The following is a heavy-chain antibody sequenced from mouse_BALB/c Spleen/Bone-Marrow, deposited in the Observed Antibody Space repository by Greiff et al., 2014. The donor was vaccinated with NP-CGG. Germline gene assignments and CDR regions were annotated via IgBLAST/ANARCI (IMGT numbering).Heavy chain of an antibody. CDR1: GFSLTTYG. CDR3: ARNHRGYYFDY. J-gene: IGHJ2*01. D-gene: IGHD3-1*01. CDR2: IWTGGST. V-gene: IGHV2-2*02. Sequence: VQLQESGPGLVQPSQSLSITCTVSGFSLTTYGVHWVRQSPGKGLEWLGVIWTGGSTDYNAAFISRLSISKDNSKSQVFFEMNSLQANDTAIYYCARNHRGYYFDYWGQGTTHTVSS.